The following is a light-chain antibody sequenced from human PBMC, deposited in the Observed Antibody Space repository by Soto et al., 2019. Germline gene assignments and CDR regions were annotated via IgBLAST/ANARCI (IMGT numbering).Light chain of an antibody. CDR2: DVS. J-gene: IGLJ1*01. CDR3: SSYTGRTTLHYV. CDR1: SSDVCGYNY. Sequence: QSVLTQPASVSGSPGQSITISCTGTSSDVCGYNYVSWYQQHPGKAPKLLIYDVSNRPSGASNRFSGSKSGNTASLTISGLQAEDEADYYRSSYTGRTTLHYVFGTGTKVTVL. V-gene: IGLV2-14*01.